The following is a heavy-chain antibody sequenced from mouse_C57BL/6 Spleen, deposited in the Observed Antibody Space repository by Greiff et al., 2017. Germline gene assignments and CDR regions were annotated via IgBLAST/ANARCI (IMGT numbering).Heavy chain of an antibody. CDR1: GYAFSSYW. D-gene: IGHD2-4*01. CDR2: IYPGDGDT. J-gene: IGHJ4*01. CDR3: ARSGDYDRPIDYAMDY. Sequence: QVQLQQSGAELVKPGASVKISCKASGYAFSSYWMNWVKQRPGKGLEWIGQIYPGDGDTNYNGKFKGKATLTADKSSSTAYMQLSSLTSEDSAVSFCARSGDYDRPIDYAMDYWGQGTSVTVSS. V-gene: IGHV1-80*01.